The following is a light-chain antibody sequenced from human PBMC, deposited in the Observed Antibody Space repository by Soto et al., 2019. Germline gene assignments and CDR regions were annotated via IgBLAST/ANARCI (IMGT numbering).Light chain of an antibody. CDR2: DAS. J-gene: IGKJ1*01. V-gene: IGKV3-11*01. CDR1: QSVSTS. Sequence: IVLTQSPVTLAVSPGESAVLSCRASQSVSTSLAWYQHKPGQAPRLFIYDASKRAPGIPARFTGSGSGAHFKLTISSLEPEDIAVYYCQVRDVWPSFGQGTKVEIK. CDR3: QVRDVWPS.